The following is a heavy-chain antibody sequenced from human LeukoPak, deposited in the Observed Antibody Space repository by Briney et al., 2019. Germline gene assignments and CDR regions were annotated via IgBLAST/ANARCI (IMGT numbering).Heavy chain of an antibody. V-gene: IGHV3-23*01. CDR2: ISGSGGST. Sequence: GGSLRPSCAASGFTFSSYAMSWVRQAPGKGLEWVSAISGSGGSTYYADSVKGRFTISRDNSKNTLYLQMNSLRAEDTAVYYCAKDALLRYFDWLSPTDYWGQGTLVTVSS. D-gene: IGHD3-9*01. CDR3: AKDALLRYFDWLSPTDY. CDR1: GFTFSSYA. J-gene: IGHJ4*02.